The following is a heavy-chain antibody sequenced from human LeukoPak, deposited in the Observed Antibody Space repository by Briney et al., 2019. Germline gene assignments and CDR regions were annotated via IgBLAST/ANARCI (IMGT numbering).Heavy chain of an antibody. CDR3: ARNTTIGYFES. J-gene: IGHJ4*02. CDR2: LYSGATT. CDR1: GFTVSSTY. Sequence: PGGSLRLSCAAAGFTVSSTYMSWVRQAPGKGLQWVSSLYSGATTYDADSVRGRFTISRDNSKNTLYLQMNSLRAEDTAVYYCARNTTIGYFESWGQGTLVTVSS. D-gene: IGHD2-8*01. V-gene: IGHV3-53*01.